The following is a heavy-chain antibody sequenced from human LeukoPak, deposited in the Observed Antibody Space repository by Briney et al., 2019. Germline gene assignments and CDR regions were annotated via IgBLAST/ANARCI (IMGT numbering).Heavy chain of an antibody. D-gene: IGHD3-22*01. V-gene: IGHV1-46*01. J-gene: IGHJ4*02. CDR1: GYTFTGYY. Sequence: ASVKVSCKASGYTFTGYYMHWVRQAPGQGLEWMGIINPSGGSTSYAQKFQGRVTMTRDMSTSTVYMELSSLRSEDTAVYYCVRDRGYDSSGYYYAGFDYWGQGTLVTVSS. CDR3: VRDRGYDSSGYYYAGFDY. CDR2: INPSGGST.